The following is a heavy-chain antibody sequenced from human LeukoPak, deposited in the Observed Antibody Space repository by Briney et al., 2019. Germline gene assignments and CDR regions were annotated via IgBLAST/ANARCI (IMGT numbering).Heavy chain of an antibody. V-gene: IGHV4-59*12. CDR2: IYYTGST. J-gene: IGHJ4*02. Sequence: PSETLSLTCTVSGGSISSYYWSWIRQPPGKGLEWIAYIYYTGSTNYNPSLKSRVTISVDTSKNQFSLKLSSVTAADTALYYCATHYTYGSFDYWGQGTLVTVSS. D-gene: IGHD5-18*01. CDR3: ATHYTYGSFDY. CDR1: GGSISSYY.